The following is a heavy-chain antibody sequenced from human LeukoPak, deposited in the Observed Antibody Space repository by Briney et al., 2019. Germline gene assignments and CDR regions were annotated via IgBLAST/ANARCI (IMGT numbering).Heavy chain of an antibody. CDR3: AKEDAHLGGRPDN. J-gene: IGHJ4*02. CDR1: GLRFGDYG. CDR2: IRDDGGNQ. Sequence: PGGSLRLSCAASGLRFGDYGMHWVRQAPGKGLEWVAFIRDDGGNQYFEDSVKGRFTISRDNSKKTLYLQMNSLRTEDTAMYHCAKEDAHLGGRPDNWGQGTLVIVSS. V-gene: IGHV3-30*02. D-gene: IGHD3-16*01.